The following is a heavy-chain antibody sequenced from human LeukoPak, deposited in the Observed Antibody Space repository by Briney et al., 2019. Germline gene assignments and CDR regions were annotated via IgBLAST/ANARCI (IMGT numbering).Heavy chain of an antibody. J-gene: IGHJ4*02. CDR2: ISAYNGNT. D-gene: IGHD3-22*01. CDR3: ARGDMIVALGYFDY. CDR1: GYTFTSYG. Sequence: VASVKVSCKASGYTFTSYGISWVRQAPGQGLEWMGWISAYNGNTNYAQKLQGRVTMTTDTSTSTAYMELRSLRSDDTAVYYCARGDMIVALGYFDYWGQGTLVTVSS. V-gene: IGHV1-18*01.